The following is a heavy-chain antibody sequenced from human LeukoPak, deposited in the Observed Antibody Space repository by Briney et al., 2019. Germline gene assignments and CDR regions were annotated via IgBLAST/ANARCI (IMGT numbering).Heavy chain of an antibody. Sequence: GGSLRLSCAASGFTFGDHYLAWVRQPPGKGLEWVGLIRNKAASHTTEYAASVKGSFTISRDDSKKSVYLKLNSLKTEDTAVYYCARDRYGGVDYWGQGTLVTVSS. CDR2: IRNKAASHTT. CDR1: GFTFGDHY. D-gene: IGHD4-23*01. V-gene: IGHV3-72*01. J-gene: IGHJ4*02. CDR3: ARDRYGGVDY.